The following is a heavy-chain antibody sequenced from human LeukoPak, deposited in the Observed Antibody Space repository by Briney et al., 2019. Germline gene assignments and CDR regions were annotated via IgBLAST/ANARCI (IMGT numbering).Heavy chain of an antibody. CDR1: GGSISSSSYY. J-gene: IGHJ6*03. CDR3: ARRDCSGGSCYSRYYYYYMDV. CDR2: IYYSGST. V-gene: IGHV4-39*01. D-gene: IGHD2-15*01. Sequence: PSGTLSLTCTVSGGSISSSSYYWGWLRQPPGKGLEWIGSIYYSGSTYYNPSLKSRVTISVDTSKNQFSLKLSSVTAADTAVYYCARRDCSGGSCYSRYYYYYMDVWGKGTTVTVSS.